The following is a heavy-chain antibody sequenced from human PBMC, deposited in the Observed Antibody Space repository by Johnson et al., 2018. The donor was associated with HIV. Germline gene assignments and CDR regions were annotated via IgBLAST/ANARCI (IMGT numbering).Heavy chain of an antibody. Sequence: VQLVESGGGLVQPGGSLRLSCAASGFTVSSNYMSWVRQAPGKGLEWVSVIHSGGSTYYADSVKDRFTLSRDNAKNTLYLQMNSLRAEDTAVYYCAREGSSSRAFDIWGQGTMVTVSS. CDR1: GFTVSSNY. J-gene: IGHJ3*02. D-gene: IGHD6-6*01. V-gene: IGHV3-66*01. CDR3: AREGSSSRAFDI. CDR2: IHSGGST.